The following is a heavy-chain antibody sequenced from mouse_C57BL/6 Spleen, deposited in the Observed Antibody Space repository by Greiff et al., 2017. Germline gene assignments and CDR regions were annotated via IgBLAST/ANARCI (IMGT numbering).Heavy chain of an antibody. CDR2: INPNNGGT. CDR3: AREGDYGSSPY. CDR1: GYTFTDYY. V-gene: IGHV1-26*01. Sequence: EVQLQQSGPELVKPGASVKISCKASGYTFTDYYMNWVKQSHGKSLEWIGDINPNNGGTSYNQKFKGKATLTVDKSSSTAYMELRSLTSEDSAVYYCAREGDYGSSPYWGQGTTLTVSS. D-gene: IGHD1-1*01. J-gene: IGHJ2*01.